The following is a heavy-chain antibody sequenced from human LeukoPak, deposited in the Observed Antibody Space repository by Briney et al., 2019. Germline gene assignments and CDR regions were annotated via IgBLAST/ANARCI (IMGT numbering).Heavy chain of an antibody. CDR1: GYSFTSYW. CDR2: IYPGDSDT. V-gene: IGHV5-51*01. Sequence: GESLKISCKGSGYSFTSYWIGWVRQMPGKGLEWMGIIYPGDSDTRYSPSFQGQVTISADKSISTAYLQWSSLKASDTAMYYCARFRYCSGGSCLDDAFDIWGQGTMVTVSS. D-gene: IGHD2-15*01. CDR3: ARFRYCSGGSCLDDAFDI. J-gene: IGHJ3*02.